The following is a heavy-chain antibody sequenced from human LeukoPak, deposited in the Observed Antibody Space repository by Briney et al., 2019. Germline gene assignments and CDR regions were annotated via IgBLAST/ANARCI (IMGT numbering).Heavy chain of an antibody. CDR2: TSSSSSTI. CDR3: AELGITMIGGV. D-gene: IGHD3-10*02. CDR1: GFTFSTYS. V-gene: IGHV3-48*01. J-gene: IGHJ6*04. Sequence: GGSLRLSCAASGFTFSTYSMNWVRQAPGKGLEWVSYTSSSSSTIYYADSVKGRFTISRDNAKNSLYLQMNSLRAEDTAVYYCAELGITMIGGVWGKGTTVTISS.